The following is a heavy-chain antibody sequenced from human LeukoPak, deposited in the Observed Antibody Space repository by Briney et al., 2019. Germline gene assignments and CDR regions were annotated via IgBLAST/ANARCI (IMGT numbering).Heavy chain of an antibody. CDR3: ASVKDSDYKHFHY. CDR1: EFTVSNTY. Sequence: GGSLRLSCAASEFTVSNTYMTWVRQAPGKGLEWVSLIYSGGSTHYADSVKGRFTISRDDSKNTVYLQMSSLRAEDTAVYYCASVKDSDYKHFHYWGQGTLVTVSS. J-gene: IGHJ4*02. CDR2: IYSGGST. D-gene: IGHD5-12*01. V-gene: IGHV3-53*01.